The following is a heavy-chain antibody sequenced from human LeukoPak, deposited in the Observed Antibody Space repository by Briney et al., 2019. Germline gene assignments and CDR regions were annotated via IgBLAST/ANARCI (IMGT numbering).Heavy chain of an antibody. Sequence: GGSLRLSCAASGFTVSSNYMSWIRQAPGKGLEWVSVIYSGGSTYYADSVKGRFTISRDNSKNTLYLQMNSLRAEDTAVYYCARDGVCGGYDLDAFDIWGQGTMVTVSS. J-gene: IGHJ3*02. CDR1: GFTVSSNY. CDR3: ARDGVCGGYDLDAFDI. CDR2: IYSGGST. D-gene: IGHD5-12*01. V-gene: IGHV3-66*01.